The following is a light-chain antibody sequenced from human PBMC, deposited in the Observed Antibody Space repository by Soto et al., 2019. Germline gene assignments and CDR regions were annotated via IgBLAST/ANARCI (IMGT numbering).Light chain of an antibody. J-gene: IGKJ4*01. CDR2: AAS. Sequence: DIQMTQSPSSLSASVGDRVTITCRASQSINSYLNWHQQKPGKAPKLLIYAASSLQSGVPSRFSGSGSGTDFTLTISSLQPEDFATYYCQQSYSAPPRTFGGGTKVDIK. V-gene: IGKV1-39*01. CDR1: QSINSY. CDR3: QQSYSAPPRT.